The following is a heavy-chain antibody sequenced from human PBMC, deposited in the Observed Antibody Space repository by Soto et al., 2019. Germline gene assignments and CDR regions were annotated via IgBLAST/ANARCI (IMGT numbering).Heavy chain of an antibody. CDR2: IDHSGST. Sequence: QVQLQQWGTGLLKPSETLSLTCAVYGGSFRGYYWTWIRQPPGKGLEWIGEIDHSGSTNYNPSLKSRVTISVDTSKNQFSLKLASVTAAETAVYYCARVEYTYNYRGLDYWGQGTLVTVSS. J-gene: IGHJ4*02. D-gene: IGHD3-16*01. CDR1: GGSFRGYY. V-gene: IGHV4-34*01. CDR3: ARVEYTYNYRGLDY.